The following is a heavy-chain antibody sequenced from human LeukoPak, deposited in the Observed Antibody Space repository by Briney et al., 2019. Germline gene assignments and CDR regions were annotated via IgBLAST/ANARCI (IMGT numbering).Heavy chain of an antibody. D-gene: IGHD2-15*01. CDR3: ARGVVAANRIDY. J-gene: IGHJ4*02. CDR1: GGSISSGDYY. Sequence: PSETLPLTCTVSGGSISSGDYYWSWIRQPPGKGLEGIGYIYYSGSTYYDPSLKSRVTISVDTSKHQFSLKLSSVTAADTAVYYCARGVVAANRIDYWGQGTLVTVSS. CDR2: IYYSGST. V-gene: IGHV4-30-4*08.